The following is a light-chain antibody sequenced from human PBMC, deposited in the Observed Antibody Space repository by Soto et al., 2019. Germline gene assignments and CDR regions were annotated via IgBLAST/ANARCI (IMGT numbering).Light chain of an antibody. J-gene: IGKJ3*01. Sequence: EIVLTQSPGTLSLSPGERATLSCRASQSVSSTYLGWYQQKPGQAPRLLIYGASSRATGIPDRFSGSGSGTDFTLTISRLMAGVFAVDYGDHYCSSVFAFRRGNKV. V-gene: IGKV3-20*01. CDR3: DHYCSSVFA. CDR2: GAS. CDR1: QSVSSTY.